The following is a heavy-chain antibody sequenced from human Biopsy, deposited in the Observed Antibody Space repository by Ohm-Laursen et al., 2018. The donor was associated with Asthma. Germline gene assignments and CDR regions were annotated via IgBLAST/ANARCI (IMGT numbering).Heavy chain of an antibody. Sequence: TLSLTCVVSGDAMSTSGSYWGWIRQSPGKGLEWIGSIYYSGRTYYNPSLESRVTISADTSKNHFSLKVTSVTAADTAVYYCARAVSSSSYWYFDLWGRGDLVTVSS. J-gene: IGHJ2*01. CDR3: ARAVSSSSYWYFDL. CDR1: GDAMSTSGSY. CDR2: IYYSGRT. V-gene: IGHV4-39*02. D-gene: IGHD6-6*01.